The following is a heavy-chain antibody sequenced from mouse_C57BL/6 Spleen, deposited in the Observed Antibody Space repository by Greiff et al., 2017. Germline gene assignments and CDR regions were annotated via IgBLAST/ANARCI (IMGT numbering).Heavy chain of an antibody. Sequence: VQLQESGAELARPGASVKMSCKASGYTFTSYTMHWVKQRPGQGLEWIGYINPSSGYTKYNQKFKDKATLTVDKSSSTAYMQLSSLTSEDSAVFYGASLTTQYYFDYWGQGTTLTVSS. CDR2: INPSSGYT. CDR1: GYTFTSYT. D-gene: IGHD6-5*01. CDR3: ASLTTQYYFDY. J-gene: IGHJ2*01. V-gene: IGHV1-4*01.